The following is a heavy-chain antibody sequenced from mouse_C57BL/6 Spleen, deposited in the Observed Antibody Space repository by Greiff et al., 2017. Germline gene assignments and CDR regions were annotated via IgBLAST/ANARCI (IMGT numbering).Heavy chain of an antibody. CDR1: GYTFTSYW. D-gene: IGHD1-1*01. J-gene: IGHJ4*01. CDR2: IHPNSGST. CDR3: ARAPIYYGSSGYAMDY. Sequence: QVQLQQPGAELVKPGASVKLSCKASGYTFTSYWMHWVKQRPGQGLEWIGMIHPNSGSTNYNEKFKSKATLTVANSSSTAYMQLSSLTSEDSAVYYCARAPIYYGSSGYAMDYWGQGTSVTVSS. V-gene: IGHV1-64*01.